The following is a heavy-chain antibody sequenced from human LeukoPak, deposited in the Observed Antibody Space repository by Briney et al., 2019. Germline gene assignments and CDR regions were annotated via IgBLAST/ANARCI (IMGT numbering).Heavy chain of an antibody. J-gene: IGHJ6*03. Sequence: GASVKVSCKASGYTFTSYYMHWVRQAPGQGLEWVGIINPSGGSTSYAQKFQGRATMTRDMSTSTVYMELSSLRSEDTAVYYCARGYGSGPSGYYYYYYMDVWGKGTTVTVSS. D-gene: IGHD3-10*01. CDR1: GYTFTSYY. CDR3: ARGYGSGPSGYYYYYYMDV. V-gene: IGHV1-46*01. CDR2: INPSGGST.